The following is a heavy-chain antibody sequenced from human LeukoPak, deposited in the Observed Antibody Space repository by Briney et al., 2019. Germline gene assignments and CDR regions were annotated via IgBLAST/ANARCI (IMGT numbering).Heavy chain of an antibody. D-gene: IGHD2-15*01. CDR2: ISWNSGSI. CDR1: GFTFDDYA. Sequence: GRSLRLSCAASGFTFDDYAMHWVRQAPGKGLEWVSGISWNSGSIGYADSVKGRFTISRDNAKNSLYLQMNSLRAEDTAVYYCVRYCNGGTCYRAAFDVWGPGTTVTVSS. CDR3: VRYCNGGTCYRAAFDV. J-gene: IGHJ3*01. V-gene: IGHV3-9*01.